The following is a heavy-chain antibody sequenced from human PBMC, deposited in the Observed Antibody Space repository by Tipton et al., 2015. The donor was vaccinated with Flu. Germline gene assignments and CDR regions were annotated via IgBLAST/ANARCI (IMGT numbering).Heavy chain of an antibody. CDR2: ISSSSSYI. Sequence: SLRLSCAASGFTFNTYTMNWVRQAPGKGLEWVSSISSSSSYIYYADSVNGRLTISRDNAKNSLYLQISTLRAEDTAVYYCARENWNYDYWGQGTLVTVSS. D-gene: IGHD1-7*01. J-gene: IGHJ4*02. CDR3: ARENWNYDY. CDR1: GFTFNTYT. V-gene: IGHV3-21*01.